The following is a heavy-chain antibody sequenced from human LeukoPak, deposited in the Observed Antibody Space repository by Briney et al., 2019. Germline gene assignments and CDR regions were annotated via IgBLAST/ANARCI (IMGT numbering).Heavy chain of an antibody. D-gene: IGHD3-22*01. Sequence: TSETLSLTCAVYGGSFSGYYRSWIRQPPGKGLEWIGYIYSSGSTYYNPSLKSRATVSLDTSKNQLSLKLSSVTAADTAVYYCARPYYYDSRIDPWGQGTLVTVSS. CDR2: IYSSGST. V-gene: IGHV4-30-4*08. J-gene: IGHJ5*02. CDR3: ARPYYYDSRIDP. CDR1: GGSFSGYY.